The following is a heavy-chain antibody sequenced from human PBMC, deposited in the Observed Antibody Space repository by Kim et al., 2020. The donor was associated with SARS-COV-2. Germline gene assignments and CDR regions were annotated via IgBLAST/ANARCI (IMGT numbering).Heavy chain of an antibody. D-gene: IGHD1-26*01. V-gene: IGHV3-30*12. CDR1: GFTFSNYG. Sequence: GGSLRLSCAASGFTFSNYGMHWVRQAPGKGLEWVAVISYDGSDKYYADSVKGRFTISRDNSKNTLYLQMSSLRAEDTAVYYCARGGRWSTIVDYWGQGALVTVSS. CDR3: ARGGRWSTIVDY. CDR2: ISYDGSDK. J-gene: IGHJ4*02.